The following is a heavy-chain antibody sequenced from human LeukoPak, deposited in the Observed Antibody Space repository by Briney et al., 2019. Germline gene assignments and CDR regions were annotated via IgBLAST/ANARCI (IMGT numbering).Heavy chain of an antibody. V-gene: IGHV3-21*01. D-gene: IGHD1-26*01. CDR2: ISSSSSYI. Sequence: PGGSLRLSCAASGFTFSSYSMNWVRQAPGKGLEWVSSISSSSSYIYYADSVKGRFTISRDNAKNSLYLQMNSLRAEDTAVYYCARRKSGSYLSAFDIWGQGTMVTVSS. J-gene: IGHJ3*02. CDR1: GFTFSSYS. CDR3: ARRKSGSYLSAFDI.